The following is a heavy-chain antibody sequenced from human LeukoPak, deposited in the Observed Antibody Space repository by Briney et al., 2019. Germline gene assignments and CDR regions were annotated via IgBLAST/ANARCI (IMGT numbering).Heavy chain of an antibody. V-gene: IGHV3-74*01. CDR2: IKSDGSIT. J-gene: IGHJ3*02. CDR3: TKNTYSGSQGAI. CDR1: GFTLSSYW. Sequence: GGSLRLSCAASGFTLSSYWMHWVRQAPGKGLVWVSRIKSDGSITTYAGSVKGRFTISRDNAKNTLYLQMNSLRDEDTAVYYCTKNTYSGSQGAIWGQGTMVTVSS. D-gene: IGHD1-26*01.